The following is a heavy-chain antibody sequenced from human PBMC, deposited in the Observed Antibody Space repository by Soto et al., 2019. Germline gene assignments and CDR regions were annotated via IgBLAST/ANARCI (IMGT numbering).Heavy chain of an antibody. CDR3: ARIATIFGVVILEGYYYYSLDV. D-gene: IGHD3-3*01. CDR2: ISASNGNT. J-gene: IGHJ6*02. Sequence: QLVQSGAEVKKPGASVKVSCKASGYTYTNYGISWVRQAPGQGLEWMGWISASNGNTKYAQKLQGRVSMTTDTSTTTAYMELRRRRSDDTAVYYCARIATIFGVVILEGYYYYSLDVWGQGTTVTVSS. V-gene: IGHV1-18*01. CDR1: GYTYTNYG.